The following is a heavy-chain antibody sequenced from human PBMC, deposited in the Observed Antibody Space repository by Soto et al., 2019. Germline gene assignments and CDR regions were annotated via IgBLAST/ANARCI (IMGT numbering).Heavy chain of an antibody. CDR2: ISYDGSNK. J-gene: IGHJ6*02. CDR3: AKCHSRGWYAPAHNYYDYGMDV. D-gene: IGHD6-19*01. CDR1: GFTFSSYG. Sequence: QVQLVESGGGVVQPGRSLRLSCAASGFTFSSYGMHWVRQAPGKGLEWVAVISYDGSNKYYADSVKGRFTISRDNSKNTLYLQRNSLRAEDTAVYYCAKCHSRGWYAPAHNYYDYGMDVWGQGTTVTVSS. V-gene: IGHV3-30*18.